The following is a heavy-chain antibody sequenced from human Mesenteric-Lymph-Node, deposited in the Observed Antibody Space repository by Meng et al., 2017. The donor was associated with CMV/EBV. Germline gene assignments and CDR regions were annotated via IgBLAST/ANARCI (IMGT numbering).Heavy chain of an antibody. D-gene: IGHD3-10*01. CDR1: GFTFSSYS. CDR2: ISSSSSYI. Sequence: GGSLRLSCAASGFTFSSYSMNWVRQAPGKGLEWVSSISSSSSYIYYADSVKGRFTISRDNAKKTLYLQMDGLRAEDTAVYYCARGRGSGSSDYWGQGTLVTVSS. V-gene: IGHV3-21*01. J-gene: IGHJ4*02. CDR3: ARGRGSGSSDY.